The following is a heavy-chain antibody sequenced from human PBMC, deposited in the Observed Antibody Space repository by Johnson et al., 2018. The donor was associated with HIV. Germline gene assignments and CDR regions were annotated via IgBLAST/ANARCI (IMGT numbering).Heavy chain of an antibody. Sequence: QLVESGGGLIQPGRSLRLSCAASGFTFDDYAMHWVRQVPGKGLEWVSGISLNGGSTGYADSVKGRFTISRDSAKNSLYLQMNSLRAEDTALYYCARGVSSGYYSNAFDVWGQGTMATVSS. CDR2: ISLNGGST. D-gene: IGHD3-22*01. J-gene: IGHJ3*01. CDR1: GFTFDDYA. V-gene: IGHV3-9*01. CDR3: ARGVSSGYYSNAFDV.